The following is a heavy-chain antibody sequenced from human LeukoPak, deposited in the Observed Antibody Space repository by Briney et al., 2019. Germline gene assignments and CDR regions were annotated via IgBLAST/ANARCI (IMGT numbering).Heavy chain of an antibody. CDR2: IRSKTDGGTT. D-gene: IGHD6-19*01. CDR3: TTGTEQQWLSLDY. Sequence: KPGGSLRLSCVASGFTLKNAWMSRVRQAPGKGLEWVGRIRSKTDGGTTDYAAPVKGRFTISRDDSKNTLYLQMNSLKTEDTAVYYCTTGTEQQWLSLDYWGQGTLVTVSS. V-gene: IGHV3-15*01. J-gene: IGHJ4*02. CDR1: GFTLKNAW.